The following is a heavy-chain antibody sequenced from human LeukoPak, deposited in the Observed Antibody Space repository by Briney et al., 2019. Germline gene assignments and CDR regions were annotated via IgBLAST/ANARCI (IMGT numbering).Heavy chain of an antibody. D-gene: IGHD3-3*01. J-gene: IGHJ4*02. CDR1: GGSISSGGYY. CDR2: IYYSGST. Sequence: SETLSLTCTVSGGSISSGGYYWSWIRQHPGKGLEWIGYIYYSGSTYYNPSLKSRVTISVDTSKNQFSLKLSSVTAADTAVYYCARHPYYEFWSGFYNYWGQGTLVTVSS. V-gene: IGHV4-31*03. CDR3: ARHPYYEFWSGFYNY.